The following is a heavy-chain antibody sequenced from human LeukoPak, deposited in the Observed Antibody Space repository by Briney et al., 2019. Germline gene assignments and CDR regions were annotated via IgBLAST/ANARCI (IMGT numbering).Heavy chain of an antibody. CDR1: GYSFTKYS. CDR2: IYPGDSDT. J-gene: IGHJ6*02. CDR3: ARQMVRGVIISPYYYYGMDV. V-gene: IGHV5-51*01. Sequence: GESLKISCKGSGYSFTKYSIGWVRQMPGKGLEWMGIIYPGDSDTRYSPSFQGQVTIPVDKSISTAYLQWSSLKASDTAIYYCARQMVRGVIISPYYYYGMDVWGQGTTVTVSS. D-gene: IGHD3-10*01.